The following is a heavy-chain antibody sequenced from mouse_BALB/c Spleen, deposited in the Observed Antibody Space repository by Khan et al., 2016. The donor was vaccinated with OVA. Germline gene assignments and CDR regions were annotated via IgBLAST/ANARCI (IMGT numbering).Heavy chain of an antibody. Sequence: VQLQQSGPELMKPGASVKISCKASGYSFTSYYIHWMMQSHGRSLEWIGYIDPFSGASTYNQKFKGKATLTVNKSYSTAYVHLRMLTAEDSAVYYCTRHGYVAWFTFWGQGTLVTVSA. CDR1: GYSFTSYY. J-gene: IGHJ3*01. D-gene: IGHD2-2*01. V-gene: IGHV1-31*01. CDR3: TRHGYVAWFTF. CDR2: IDPFSGAS.